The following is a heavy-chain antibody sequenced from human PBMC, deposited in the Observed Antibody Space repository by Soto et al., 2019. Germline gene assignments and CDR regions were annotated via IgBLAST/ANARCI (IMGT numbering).Heavy chain of an antibody. D-gene: IGHD3-22*01. Sequence: GGSLRLSCVASGFTFSSYAMHWVRQAPGKGLEWVAVISYDGSNKYYADSVKGRFTISRDNSKNTLYLQMNSLRAEDTAVYYCARDRNYYDSSGYYYYYYGMDVWGQGTTVTVSS. J-gene: IGHJ6*02. CDR2: ISYDGSNK. V-gene: IGHV3-30*04. CDR1: GFTFSSYA. CDR3: ARDRNYYDSSGYYYYYYGMDV.